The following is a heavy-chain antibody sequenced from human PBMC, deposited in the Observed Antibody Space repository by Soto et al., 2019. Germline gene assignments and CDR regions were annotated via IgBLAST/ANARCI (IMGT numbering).Heavy chain of an antibody. CDR3: ARAGFPIDYYDSSGYYWGYFDY. J-gene: IGHJ4*02. Sequence: QVQLVQSGAEVKKPGSSVKVSCKASGGTFSSYAISWVRQAPGQGLEWMGGIIPIFGTANYAQKFQGRVTITADESTSTAYMELSSLRSEDTAVYYCARAGFPIDYYDSSGYYWGYFDYWGQGTLVTVSS. D-gene: IGHD3-22*01. CDR1: GGTFSSYA. CDR2: IIPIFGTA. V-gene: IGHV1-69*01.